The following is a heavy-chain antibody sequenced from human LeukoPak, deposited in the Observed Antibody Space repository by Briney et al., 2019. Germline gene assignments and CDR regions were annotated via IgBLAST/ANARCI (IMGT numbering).Heavy chain of an antibody. V-gene: IGHV3-30*18. Sequence: GGSLRLSCAASGFTFSSYGMHWVRQAPGKGLAWVAVISYDGSNKFYADSVKGRFAISRDNSKNTLYLQMNSLRAEDTAVYYCAKAGYSSGWRNFDYWGQGTLVTVSS. J-gene: IGHJ4*02. CDR1: GFTFSSYG. D-gene: IGHD6-19*01. CDR2: ISYDGSNK. CDR3: AKAGYSSGWRNFDY.